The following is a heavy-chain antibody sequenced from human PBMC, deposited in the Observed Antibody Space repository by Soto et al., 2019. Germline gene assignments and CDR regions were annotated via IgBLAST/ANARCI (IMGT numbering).Heavy chain of an antibody. CDR1: GGSISSSSYY. CDR2: IYYSGST. CDR3: AGPYCSGGSCFRTYYYYGMDV. Sequence: PSETLSLTCTVSGGSISSSSYYWGWIRQPPGKGLEWIGSIYYSGSTYYNPSLKSRVTISVDTFKSQFSLKLSSVTAADTAVYYCAGPYCSGGSCFRTYYYYGMDVWGQGTTVTVSS. J-gene: IGHJ6*02. V-gene: IGHV4-39*01. D-gene: IGHD2-15*01.